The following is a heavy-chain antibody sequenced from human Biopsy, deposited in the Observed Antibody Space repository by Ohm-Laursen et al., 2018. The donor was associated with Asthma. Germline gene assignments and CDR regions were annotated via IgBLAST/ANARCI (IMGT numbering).Heavy chain of an antibody. D-gene: IGHD3-3*01. CDR2: IYYSGTT. V-gene: IGHV4-31*03. CDR1: GDSTSSGGYY. Sequence: TLSLTCTVSGDSTSSGGYYWSWIRQHPGKGLEWIGYIYYSGTTYYNPSLKSRVTISVDTSKNQFSLKLTSVTAADTAVYYCARDRRVRFLEWPPAMDVWGQGTTVTVSS. J-gene: IGHJ6*02. CDR3: ARDRRVRFLEWPPAMDV.